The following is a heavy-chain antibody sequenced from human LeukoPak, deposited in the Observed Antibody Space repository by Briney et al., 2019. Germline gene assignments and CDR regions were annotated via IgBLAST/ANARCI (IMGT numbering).Heavy chain of an antibody. V-gene: IGHV3-21*06. CDR1: GFTFGSYS. J-gene: IGHJ4*02. CDR2: ISSSSSYI. Sequence: GGSLRLSCAASGFTFGSYSMNWVRQAPGKGLEWVSSISSSSSYIYYADSVKGRFTISRDNAKSSLYLQMNSLRAEGTAVYYCARGDSSSWYVFDYWGQGTLVTVSS. D-gene: IGHD6-13*01. CDR3: ARGDSSSWYVFDY.